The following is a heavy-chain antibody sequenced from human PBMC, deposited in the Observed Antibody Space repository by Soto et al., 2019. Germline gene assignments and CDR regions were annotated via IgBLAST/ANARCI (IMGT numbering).Heavy chain of an antibody. Sequence: EVQLLESGGGLVQPGGSLRLSCAASGFTFSSYAMTWIRQAPGKGLDWVSSINGGGDDTYYADSVKGRFTISRDNSKNTVSLQIYSLRAEDTAVYYCAKCTRECSSSSCYSAGCGFDMRGQGTMVSVSS. CDR1: GFTFSSYA. CDR2: INGGGDDT. J-gene: IGHJ3*02. V-gene: IGHV3-23*01. CDR3: AKCTRECSSSSCYSAGCGFDM. D-gene: IGHD2-2*02.